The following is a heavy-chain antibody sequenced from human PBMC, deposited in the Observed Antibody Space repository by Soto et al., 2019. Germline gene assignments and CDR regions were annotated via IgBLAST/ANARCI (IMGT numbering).Heavy chain of an antibody. CDR1: GGTFSSYA. CDR3: ARPPPGIAARTDYYYGMHV. J-gene: IGHJ6*02. V-gene: IGHV1-69*01. D-gene: IGHD6-6*01. CDR2: IIPIFGTA. Sequence: QVQLVQSGAEVKKPGSSVKVSCKASGGTFSSYAISWVRQAPGQGLEWMGGIIPIFGTANYAQQFQGRVTILADDGTSTASMELTRLRSEGTAVYYGARPPPGIAARTDYYYGMHVWGQGSTVTVSS.